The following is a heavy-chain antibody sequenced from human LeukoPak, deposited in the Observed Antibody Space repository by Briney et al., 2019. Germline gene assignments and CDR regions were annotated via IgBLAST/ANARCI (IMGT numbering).Heavy chain of an antibody. CDR2: ISSSSSYI. CDR3: ARDRVAVAGPFDY. V-gene: IGHV3-21*01. Sequence: GGSLRLSCAASGFTFSSYSMNWVCQAPGKGLEWVSSISSSSSYIYYADSVKGRFTISRDNAKNSLYLQMNSLRAEDTAVYYCARDRVAVAGPFDYWGQGTLVTVSS. CDR1: GFTFSSYS. D-gene: IGHD6-19*01. J-gene: IGHJ4*02.